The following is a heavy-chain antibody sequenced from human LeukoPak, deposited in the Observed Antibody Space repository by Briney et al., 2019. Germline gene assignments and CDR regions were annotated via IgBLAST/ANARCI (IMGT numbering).Heavy chain of an antibody. J-gene: IGHJ6*03. Sequence: SEALSLTCTVSGGSINSGSYYWSWIRQPAGKGLEWMGHFYTSGHTSYNPSLKSRVTISVDTSKNQFSLKMNSVTAADTAVYYCARGVHGYSYGYVPWELYSYMDVWGKGTTVTVSS. CDR3: ARGVHGYSYGYVPWELYSYMDV. V-gene: IGHV4-61*09. CDR1: GGSINSGSYY. CDR2: FYTSGHT. D-gene: IGHD5-18*01.